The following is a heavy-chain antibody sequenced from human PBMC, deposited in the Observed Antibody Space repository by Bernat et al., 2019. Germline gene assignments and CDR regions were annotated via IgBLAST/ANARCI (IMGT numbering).Heavy chain of an antibody. CDR2: IKSKTDGGTT. J-gene: IGHJ6*03. CDR3: TTHGSGSYYDYYYYYYMDV. Sequence: VQLVESGGGVVQPGRSLRLSCAASGFTFSSYGMHWVRQAPGKGLEWVGRIKSKTDGGTTDYAAPVKGRFTISRDDSKNTLYLQMNSLKTEDTAVYYCTTHGSGSYYDYYYYYYMDVWGKGTTVTVSS. D-gene: IGHD3-10*01. V-gene: IGHV3-15*01. CDR1: GFTFSSYG.